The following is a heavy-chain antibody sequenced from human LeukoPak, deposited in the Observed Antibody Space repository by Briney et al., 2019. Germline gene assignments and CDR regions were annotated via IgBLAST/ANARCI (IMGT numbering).Heavy chain of an antibody. J-gene: IGHJ5*02. CDR1: GFTFGDYA. CDR2: IRSKTYGGTT. V-gene: IGHV3-49*04. CDR3: ARGGYSGYDPIST. Sequence: GGSLRLSCTTSGFTFGDYAMSWVRQAPGKGLEWVGFIRSKTYGGTTEYAASVKGRFTISRDNSKSIAYLQMNSLRAEDTALYYCARGGYSGYDPISTWGQGTLVTVSS. D-gene: IGHD5-12*01.